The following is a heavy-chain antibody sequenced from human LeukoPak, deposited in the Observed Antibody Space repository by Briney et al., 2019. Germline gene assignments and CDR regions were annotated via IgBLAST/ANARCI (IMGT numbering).Heavy chain of an antibody. Sequence: PSETLSLTCTVSGGSISSYYWSWIRQPPRKGLEWIGYIYYSGSTNYNPSLKSRVTMSIDTSKNQFSLKLSSVTAADTAVYYCARVSSGWSLYYFDYWGQGTLVTVSS. J-gene: IGHJ4*02. V-gene: IGHV4-59*12. CDR1: GGSISSYY. D-gene: IGHD6-19*01. CDR3: ARVSSGWSLYYFDY. CDR2: IYYSGST.